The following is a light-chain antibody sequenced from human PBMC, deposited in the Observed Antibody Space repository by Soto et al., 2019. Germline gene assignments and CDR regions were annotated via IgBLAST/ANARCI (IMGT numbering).Light chain of an antibody. Sequence: QSALTQPASVSGSPGQSITISCTGTSSDVGGYDYVSWYQQYPGKVSKLMLYEVRYRPSGVSNRFSGSKSGNTASLTISGLQAEDEADYYCSSYTTSSTWVFGEGTKLTVL. CDR2: EVR. CDR1: SSDVGGYDY. V-gene: IGLV2-14*01. J-gene: IGLJ3*02. CDR3: SSYTTSSTWV.